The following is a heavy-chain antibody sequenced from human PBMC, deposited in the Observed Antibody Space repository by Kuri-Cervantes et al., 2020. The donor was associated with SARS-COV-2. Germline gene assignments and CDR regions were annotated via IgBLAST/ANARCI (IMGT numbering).Heavy chain of an antibody. CDR1: GFTFGDYA. CDR2: IRSNAYRGTT. CDR3: TICLTLHYYDATRAFDI. J-gene: IGHJ3*02. D-gene: IGHD3-22*01. V-gene: IGHV3-49*04. Sequence: GGSLRLSCTASGFTFGDYAMSWVRQAPGKGLEWVGFIRSNAYRGTTEYAASGKGRFTISRDDSKSIAYLQMNSLKTEDTAVYYCTICLTLHYYDATRAFDIWGQGTMVTVSS.